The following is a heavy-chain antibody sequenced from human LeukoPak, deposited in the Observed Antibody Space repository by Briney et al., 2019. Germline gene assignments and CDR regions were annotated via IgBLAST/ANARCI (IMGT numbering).Heavy chain of an antibody. CDR1: GGTFSSYA. D-gene: IGHD5-18*01. CDR2: IIPIFGTA. CDR3: ARFTYQFRGYSYGYEFDY. V-gene: IGHV1-69*06. Sequence: GASVKVSCKASGGTFSSYAISWVRQAPGQGLEWMGGIIPIFGTANYAQKFQGRVTITADKSTSTAYMELSSLRSEDTAVYYCARFTYQFRGYSYGYEFDYWGQGTLVAVSS. J-gene: IGHJ4*02.